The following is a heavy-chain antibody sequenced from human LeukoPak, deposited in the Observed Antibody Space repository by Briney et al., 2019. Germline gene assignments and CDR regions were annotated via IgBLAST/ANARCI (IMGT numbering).Heavy chain of an antibody. Sequence: GGSLRLSCAASGLTFSRYAMSWVRQAPGKGLDWVSGISGSGGSTYYARSVKGRFTISRDNSKNTLYLQMNSLRAEDTAVYYDEKICGSLLDIAMVKGYYFDYWGQGTLVTVSS. V-gene: IGHV3-23*01. CDR1: GLTFSRYA. J-gene: IGHJ4*02. CDR3: EKICGSLLDIAMVKGYYFDY. CDR2: ISGSGGST. D-gene: IGHD5-18*01.